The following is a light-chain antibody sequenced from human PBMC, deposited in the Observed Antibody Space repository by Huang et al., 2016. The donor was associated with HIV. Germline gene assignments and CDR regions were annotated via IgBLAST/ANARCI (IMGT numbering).Light chain of an antibody. CDR3: MQALETRRT. J-gene: IGKJ1*01. CDR2: LVY. V-gene: IGKV2-28*01. Sequence: DIVMTQSPISLPVTPGESASISCRSSQSLLHSNGYNDWDWYLQKPGQSPQLLSFLVYHRASGDPDRFSGSRSGTNFTLKISGIQAEDSGVYYCMQALETRRTFGQGTKVEIK. CDR1: QSLLHSNGYND.